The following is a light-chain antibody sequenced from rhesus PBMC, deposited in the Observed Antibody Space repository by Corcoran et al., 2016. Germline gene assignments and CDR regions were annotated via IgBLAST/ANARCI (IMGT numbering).Light chain of an antibody. J-gene: IGKJ1*01. CDR3: QQSGNLWT. Sequence: ETVVTQSPATLALSPGERATLSCRASQSVVSYLAWYQQKPVQAPRILIYGASSRATGIPDRFSGSGSGTDFTLTISSLEPEDVGVYYCQQSGNLWTFGQGTKVEIK. CDR2: GAS. CDR1: QSVVSY. V-gene: IGKV3-24*04.